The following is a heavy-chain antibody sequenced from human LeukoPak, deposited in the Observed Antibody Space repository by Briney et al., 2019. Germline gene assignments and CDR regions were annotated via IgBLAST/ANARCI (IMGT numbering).Heavy chain of an antibody. V-gene: IGHV3-21*01. J-gene: IGHJ4*02. D-gene: IGHD2-2*01. CDR2: IGSSSSYI. CDR1: GFTFSSYS. CDR3: ASQVVPAALSDY. Sequence: GGSLRLSCAASGFTFSSYSMNWVRQAPGKGLEWVSSIGSSSSYIYYADSVKGRFTISRDNAKNSLYLQMNSLRAEDTAVYYCASQVVPAALSDYWGQGTLVTVSS.